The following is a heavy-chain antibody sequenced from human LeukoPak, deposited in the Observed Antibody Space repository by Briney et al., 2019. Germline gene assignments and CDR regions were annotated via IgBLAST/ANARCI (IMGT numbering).Heavy chain of an antibody. CDR2: IYPGDSDT. J-gene: IGHJ5*02. CDR1: GYSFTSYW. V-gene: IGHV5-51*01. Sequence: GESLKISCKGSGYSFTSYWIGWVRQMPGKGLEWMGIIYPGDSDTKYSPSFQGQVTISADKSISTAYLQWRSLKASEPAMYYCATDYYYGSGSYWDWFDQWGQGTLVTVSS. D-gene: IGHD3-10*01. CDR3: ATDYYYGSGSYWDWFDQ.